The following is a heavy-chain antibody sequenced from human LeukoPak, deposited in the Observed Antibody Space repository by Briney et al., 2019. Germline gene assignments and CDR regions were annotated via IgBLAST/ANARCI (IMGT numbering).Heavy chain of an antibody. J-gene: IGHJ5*02. CDR1: GGSISSGNYY. V-gene: IGHV4-61*02. Sequence: SETLSLTCTVSGGSISSGNYYWGWIRQPAGMGLEWIARIYISGGTEYNPSLKSRVTISIDTSKNQFYLRLSSVTAADTAVYYCARVRRNSGNKYFDPWGQGTRVTVSS. CDR3: ARVRRNSGNKYFDP. D-gene: IGHD5-12*01. CDR2: IYISGGT.